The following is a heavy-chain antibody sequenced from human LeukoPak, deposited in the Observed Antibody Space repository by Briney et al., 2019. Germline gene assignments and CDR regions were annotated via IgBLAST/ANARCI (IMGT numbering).Heavy chain of an antibody. CDR3: AKSSITMIVVVTPQDY. D-gene: IGHD3-22*01. V-gene: IGHV3-23*01. Sequence: GGSLRLSCAASGFAFSSYAMSWVRQAPGKGLEWVSAISGSGGSTYYADSVKGRFTISRDNSKNTLYLQMNSLRAEDTAVYYCAKSSITMIVVVTPQDYWGQGTLVTVSS. CDR1: GFAFSSYA. J-gene: IGHJ4*02. CDR2: ISGSGGST.